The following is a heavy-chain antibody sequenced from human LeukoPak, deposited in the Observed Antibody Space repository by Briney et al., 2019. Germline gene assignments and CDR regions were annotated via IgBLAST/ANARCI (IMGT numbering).Heavy chain of an antibody. CDR2: FSNSGST. V-gene: IGHV4-59*01. CDR3: ARGSGPVTPYYYYGMDV. Sequence: PSETLSLTCTVSGGSISNYYWSWIRQPPGKGLEWIGYFSNSGSTDYNPSLKSRVTISVDTSKNQFSLKLSSVTAADTAVYYCARGSGPVTPYYYYGMDVWGQGTTVTVSS. J-gene: IGHJ6*02. D-gene: IGHD1-14*01. CDR1: GGSISNYY.